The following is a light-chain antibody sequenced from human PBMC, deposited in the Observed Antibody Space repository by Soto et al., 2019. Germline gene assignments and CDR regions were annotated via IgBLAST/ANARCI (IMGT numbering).Light chain of an antibody. CDR3: QQYETYWT. CDR1: QSISSW. V-gene: IGKV1-5*03. Sequence: DIQMTQSPSTLSASVGDRVTLTCRASQSISSWLAWYQQKPGKAPKLLIYKASNLESGVPSRFSGSGFGTEFTLTISSLQPDDFATYYCQQYETYWTFGQGTKVEFK. CDR2: KAS. J-gene: IGKJ1*01.